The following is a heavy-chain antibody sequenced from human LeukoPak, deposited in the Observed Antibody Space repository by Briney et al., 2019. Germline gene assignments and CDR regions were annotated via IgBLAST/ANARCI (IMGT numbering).Heavy chain of an antibody. Sequence: GASVKVSRKASGYTFTSYDINWVRQATGQGLEWMGWMNPNSGNTGYAQKFQGRVTMTRNTSISTAYMELSSLRSEDTAVYYCARGGTRFRAYPFDYWGQGTLVTVSS. CDR1: GYTFTSYD. J-gene: IGHJ4*02. CDR3: ARGGTRFRAYPFDY. CDR2: MNPNSGNT. V-gene: IGHV1-8*01. D-gene: IGHD1-14*01.